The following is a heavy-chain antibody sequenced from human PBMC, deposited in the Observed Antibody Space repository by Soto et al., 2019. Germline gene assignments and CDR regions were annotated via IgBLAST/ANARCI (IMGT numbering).Heavy chain of an antibody. CDR1: GGSISSGDYY. V-gene: IGHV4-30-4*01. D-gene: IGHD2-8*02. CDR3: ARGYPVDFGSGGWFDP. Sequence: QVQLQESGPGLVKPSQTLSLTCTVSGGSISSGDYYWSWIRQPPGKGLEWIGYIYYSGSTYYNPSLKSRVTISVDTSTNQFSLKLSSVTAADTAVYYCARGYPVDFGSGGWFDPWGQGTLVTVSS. J-gene: IGHJ5*02. CDR2: IYYSGST.